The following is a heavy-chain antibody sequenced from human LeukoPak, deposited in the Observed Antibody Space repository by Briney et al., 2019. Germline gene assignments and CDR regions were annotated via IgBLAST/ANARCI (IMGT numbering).Heavy chain of an antibody. D-gene: IGHD3-3*01. CDR3: ARDRSITIFGVVMAYYYYGMDV. CDR1: GYTFTSYG. J-gene: IGHJ6*02. V-gene: IGHV1-18*01. Sequence: ASVKVSCKASGYTFTSYGISWVRQAPGQGLEWMGWISAYNGNTNYAQKLQGRVTMTTDTSTSTAYMELRSLRSDDTAVYYRARDRSITIFGVVMAYYYYGMDVWGQGTTVTVSS. CDR2: ISAYNGNT.